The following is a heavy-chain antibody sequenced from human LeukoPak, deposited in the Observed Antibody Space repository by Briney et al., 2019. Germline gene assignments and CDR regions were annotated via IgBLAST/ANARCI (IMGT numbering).Heavy chain of an antibody. J-gene: IGHJ4*02. V-gene: IGHV3-23*01. CDR2: VTGSGRST. CDR1: GFTFSTYG. Sequence: GGSLRLSCVASGFTFSTYGMSWVRQAPGKGLEWVSGVTGSGRSTYYADSVKGRFTISRDNSKNTLYLQMNSLRAEDTAVYYCAKALFGGSYDYFDYWGQGTLVTVSS. CDR3: AKALFGGSYDYFDY. D-gene: IGHD1-26*01.